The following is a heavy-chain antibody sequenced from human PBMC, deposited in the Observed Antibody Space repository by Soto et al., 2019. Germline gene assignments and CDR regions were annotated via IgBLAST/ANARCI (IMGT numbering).Heavy chain of an antibody. V-gene: IGHV3-23*01. J-gene: IGHJ4*02. CDR1: GFTFSSYA. CDR3: AKTPSAVVVPAANYFY. Sequence: PGGSLRLSCAASGFTFSSYAMSWVRQAPGKGLEWVSAISGSGGSTYYADSVKGRSTISRDNSKNTLYLQMNSLRAEDTAVYYCAKTPSAVVVPAANYFYWGQGTLVTVSS. CDR2: ISGSGGST. D-gene: IGHD2-2*01.